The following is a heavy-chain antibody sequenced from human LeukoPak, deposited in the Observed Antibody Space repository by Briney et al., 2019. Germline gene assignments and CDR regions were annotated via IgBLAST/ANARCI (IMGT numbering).Heavy chain of an antibody. D-gene: IGHD3-16*01. Sequence: ASVKVSCKASGYTFTSYGISWVRQAPGQGLKWMGWISAYNGNTNYAQKLQGRVTMTTDTSTSTAYMELRSLRSDDTAVYYCARDSHDYVWGSLGYWGQGTLVTVSS. CDR3: ARDSHDYVWGSLGY. V-gene: IGHV1-18*04. CDR2: ISAYNGNT. CDR1: GYTFTSYG. J-gene: IGHJ4*02.